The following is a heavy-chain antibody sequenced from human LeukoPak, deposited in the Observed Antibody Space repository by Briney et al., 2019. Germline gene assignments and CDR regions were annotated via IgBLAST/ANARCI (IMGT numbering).Heavy chain of an antibody. CDR1: GFTFSSYS. Sequence: GGSLGLSCAASGFTFSSYSMNWVRQAPGKGLEWVSSISSSSSYIYYADSVKGRFTISRDNAKNSLYLQMNSLRAEDTAVYYCARQYSYGYSRYYYGMDVWGQGTTVTVSS. V-gene: IGHV3-21*01. CDR2: ISSSSSYI. D-gene: IGHD5-18*01. J-gene: IGHJ6*02. CDR3: ARQYSYGYSRYYYGMDV.